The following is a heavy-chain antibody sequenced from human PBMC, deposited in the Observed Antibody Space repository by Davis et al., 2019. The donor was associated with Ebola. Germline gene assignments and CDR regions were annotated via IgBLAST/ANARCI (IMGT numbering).Heavy chain of an antibody. D-gene: IGHD2-15*01. CDR1: GYTFTSYA. J-gene: IGHJ6*02. CDR2: INAGNGNT. CDR3: ARGGYCSGGSCYYEDYYYYYGMDV. Sequence: AASVKVSCKASGYTFTSYAMHWVRQAPGQRLEWMGWINAGNGNTKYSQKFQGRVTITRDTSASTAYMELRSLRSDDTAVYYCARGGYCSGGSCYYEDYYYYYGMDVWGQWTTVTVSS. V-gene: IGHV1-3*01.